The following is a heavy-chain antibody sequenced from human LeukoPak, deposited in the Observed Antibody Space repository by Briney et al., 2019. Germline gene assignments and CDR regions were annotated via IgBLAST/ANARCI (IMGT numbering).Heavy chain of an antibody. CDR1: GYTFTSYY. V-gene: IGHV1-46*01. D-gene: IGHD2-15*01. J-gene: IGHJ4*02. CDR3: ARSPPVCSGGRCYPSYYFDY. CDR2: IKPSGGST. Sequence: GASVKVSCMASGYTFTSYYMHWVRQAPGQGLEWMGIIKPSGGSTSYAQTFQGRVTMTRDTSTSTVYMELSSLRSEDTAAYYCARSPPVCSGGRCYPSYYFDYWGEGTLVTVSS.